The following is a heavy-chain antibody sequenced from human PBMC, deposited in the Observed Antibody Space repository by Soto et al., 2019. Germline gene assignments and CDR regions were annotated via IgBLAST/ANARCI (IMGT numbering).Heavy chain of an antibody. D-gene: IGHD5-18*01. CDR3: ASLLNVDTAMGTFDY. CDR2: TYYRSNWFN. V-gene: IGHV6-1*01. Sequence: PSQTLSLTCSLSLDSFSSNSAACNWIRQSPSRGLEWLGRTYYRSNWFNNYALSVKSRITINPDTSKNQFSLKLSYVTAADTAVYYCASLLNVDTAMGTFDYWGQGTLVTVSS. J-gene: IGHJ4*02. CDR1: LDSFSSNSAA.